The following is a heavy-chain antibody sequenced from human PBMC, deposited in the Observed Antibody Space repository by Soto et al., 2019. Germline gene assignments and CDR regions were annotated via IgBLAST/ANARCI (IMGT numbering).Heavy chain of an antibody. D-gene: IGHD4-17*01. CDR1: GYSFTNYW. V-gene: IGHV5-51*01. J-gene: IGHJ4*02. CDR3: ARYWVTVTGTFDF. Sequence: GESLKISCKGSGYSFTNYWIGWVRQMPGKGLEWMGIIYPADSDTRYSPSFQGHVTISADRSINTAYLQWSSLKASDTAMYYCARYWVTVTGTFDFWGQGTLVTVSS. CDR2: IYPADSDT.